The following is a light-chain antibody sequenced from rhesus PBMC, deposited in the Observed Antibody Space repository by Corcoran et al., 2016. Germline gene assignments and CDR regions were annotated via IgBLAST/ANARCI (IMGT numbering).Light chain of an antibody. V-gene: IGLV2-32*02. CDR3: SSYAGSNTFV. CDR1: ASDIGDYNS. Sequence: QAALTQPRSVSGSPGQSVTISCTGTASDIGDYNSVSWYQQHPGTAPKLLIYEVSKLPTWVSDRFSGSKSDNTASLIISGLQTEDDADYHCSSYAGSNTFVFGTGTRLTVL. CDR2: EVS. J-gene: IGLJ1*01.